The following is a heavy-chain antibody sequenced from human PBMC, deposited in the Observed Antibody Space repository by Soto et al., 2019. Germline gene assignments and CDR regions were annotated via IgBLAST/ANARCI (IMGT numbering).Heavy chain of an antibody. J-gene: IGHJ4*02. CDR3: AREYTSSWPLDY. V-gene: IGHV3-33*01. D-gene: IGHD6-13*01. Sequence: PGGSLRISCAASGFTFCNYGMHGVRQAPGKGLEWMALIWYDGSNKYYGDSVKGRFTIPRDNSKNTLYLQMNSLRAEDTAVYYCAREYTSSWPLDYWGQGTLVTVSS. CDR1: GFTFCNYG. CDR2: IWYDGSNK.